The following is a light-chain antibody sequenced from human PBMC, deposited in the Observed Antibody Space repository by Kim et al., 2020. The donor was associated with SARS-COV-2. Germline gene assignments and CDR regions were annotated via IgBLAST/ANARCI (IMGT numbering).Light chain of an antibody. Sequence: EIVLTQSPGTLSLSPGERATLSCRASQSVSSSYLAWYQQRPGQAPRLLIYGASRRATGIPDRFSGSGSGTDFILTISRLEPEDFAVYFCQQYGSSPLAFGGGTKVDIK. CDR3: QQYGSSPLA. CDR1: QSVSSSY. CDR2: GAS. J-gene: IGKJ4*01. V-gene: IGKV3-20*01.